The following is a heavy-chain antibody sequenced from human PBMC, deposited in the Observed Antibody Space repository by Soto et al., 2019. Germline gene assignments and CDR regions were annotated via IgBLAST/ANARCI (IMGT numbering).Heavy chain of an antibody. J-gene: IGHJ5*02. CDR1: GDSINTYY. CDR3: ARSTGWVPDL. D-gene: IGHD2-2*01. V-gene: IGHV4-59*01. CDR2: VDNSGNT. Sequence: VQLQESGPGLVKPSETLSLTCTVSGDSINTYYWSWIRQPPGKGLELIGYVDNSGNTKYNPSLRRRVTISGDMSRNQFSLKFSYVTTADTAVYYCARSTGWVPDLWGQGTLVTVSS.